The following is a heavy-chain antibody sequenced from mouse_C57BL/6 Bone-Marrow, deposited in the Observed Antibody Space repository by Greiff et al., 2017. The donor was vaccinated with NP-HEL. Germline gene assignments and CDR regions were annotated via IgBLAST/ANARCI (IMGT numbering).Heavy chain of an antibody. J-gene: IGHJ2*01. CDR2: IYPSDSET. Sequence: VKLQQPGAELVRPGSSVKLSCKASGYTFTSYWMDWVKQRPGQGLEWIGNIYPSDSETHYNQKFKDKATLTVDKSSSTAYMQLSSLTSEDSAVYYCARVAQLRLRDYFDYWGQGTTLTVSS. D-gene: IGHD3-2*02. V-gene: IGHV1-61*01. CDR3: ARVAQLRLRDYFDY. CDR1: GYTFTSYW.